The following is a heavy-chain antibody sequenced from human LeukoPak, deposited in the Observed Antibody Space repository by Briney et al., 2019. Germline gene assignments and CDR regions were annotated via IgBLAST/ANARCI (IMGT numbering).Heavy chain of an antibody. Sequence: PSETLSLTCTVSGCSISSYYWSWLRQPPGKGLEWIGYIYYSGSTNYNPSLKSRVTISVDTSKNQFSLKLSSVTAADTAVYYCARSYDFWSGFDYWGQGTLVTVSS. V-gene: IGHV4-59*01. D-gene: IGHD3-3*01. CDR3: ARSYDFWSGFDY. CDR2: IYYSGST. CDR1: GCSISSYY. J-gene: IGHJ4*02.